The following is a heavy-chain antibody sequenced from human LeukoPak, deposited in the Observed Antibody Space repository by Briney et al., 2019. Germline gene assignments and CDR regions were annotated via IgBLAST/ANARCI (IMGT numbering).Heavy chain of an antibody. Sequence: GGSLRPSCAASGFTFSSYAMSWVRQAPGKGLEWVSAISGSGGSTYYADSVKGRFTISRDNSKNMLYLQVNSLRADDTAVYYCAKDPGQSVRGYYMDVWGKGTTVTVSS. CDR1: GFTFSSYA. CDR2: ISGSGGST. V-gene: IGHV3-23*01. CDR3: AKDPGQSVRGYYMDV. J-gene: IGHJ6*03. D-gene: IGHD3-10*01.